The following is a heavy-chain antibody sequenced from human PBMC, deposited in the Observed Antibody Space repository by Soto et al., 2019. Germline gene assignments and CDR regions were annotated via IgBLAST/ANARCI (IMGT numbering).Heavy chain of an antibody. V-gene: IGHV1-69*08. CDR1: GVTFSSYT. CDR2: IIPIRGRA. CDR3: AIAVAGTSAYYGIDV. D-gene: IGHD6-19*01. Sequence: QVQLVQSGAEVKKPGASVKVSCKASGVTFSSYTISWVRQAPGQGLEWMGRIIPIRGRANYAQKFQGRVTITADKSTSKDYMELSRLRSEDTAVYYCAIAVAGTSAYYGIDVWGQGTTVTVSS. J-gene: IGHJ6*02.